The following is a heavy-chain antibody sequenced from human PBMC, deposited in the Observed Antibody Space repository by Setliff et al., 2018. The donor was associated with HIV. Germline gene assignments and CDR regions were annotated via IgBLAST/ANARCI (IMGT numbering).Heavy chain of an antibody. CDR3: ARGQHSSTWGALFDY. V-gene: IGHV4-39*07. D-gene: IGHD6-13*01. CDR1: GGSISSSSYY. CDR2: IYYSGST. J-gene: IGHJ4*02. Sequence: SETLSLTCTVSGGSISSSSYYWGWIRQPPGKGLEWIGSIYYSGSTYYNPSLKSRVTISIDKSKRQFSLKLSSVTAADTAVYYCARGQHSSTWGALFDYWGQGILVTVSS.